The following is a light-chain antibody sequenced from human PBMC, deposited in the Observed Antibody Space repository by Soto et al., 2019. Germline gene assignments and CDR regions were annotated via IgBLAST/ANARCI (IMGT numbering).Light chain of an antibody. Sequence: ALTQPPSASGSPVQSVTISCTGTSSDVGGYNYVSWYQQHPGKAPKLMIYEVSKRPSGVPDRFSGSKSGNTASLTVSGLQAEDEADYYCSSYAGSTVYVFGTGTKVTVL. J-gene: IGLJ1*01. V-gene: IGLV2-8*01. CDR1: SSDVGGYNY. CDR3: SSYAGSTVYV. CDR2: EVS.